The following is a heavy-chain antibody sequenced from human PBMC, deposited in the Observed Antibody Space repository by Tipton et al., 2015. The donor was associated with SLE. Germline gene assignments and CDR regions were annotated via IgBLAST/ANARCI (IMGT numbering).Heavy chain of an antibody. V-gene: IGHV4-30-4*07. CDR1: GGSISSGGYS. CDR3: ARGRPQSDAFDI. D-gene: IGHD5-24*01. Sequence: TLSLTCAVSGGSISSGGYSWSWIRQPPGKGLEWIGYIYYSGSTYYNPSLKSRVTISVDTSKNQFSLKLSSVTAADTAVYYCARGRPQSDAFDIWGQGTMVTVSS. CDR2: IYYSGST. J-gene: IGHJ3*02.